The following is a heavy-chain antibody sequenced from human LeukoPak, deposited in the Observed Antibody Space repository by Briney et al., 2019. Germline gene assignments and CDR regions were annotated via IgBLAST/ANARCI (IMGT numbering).Heavy chain of an antibody. CDR3: ATASYYYGSGSYYFDY. D-gene: IGHD3-10*01. CDR1: GGSISSSSYY. CDR2: IYYSGST. J-gene: IGHJ4*02. Sequence: PSETLSLTCTVSGGSISSSSYYWGWLRQPPGKGLEWIGSIYYSGSTYYNPSLKSRVTISVDTSKNQFSLKLSSVTAADTAVYYCATASYYYGSGSYYFDYWGQGTLVTVSS. V-gene: IGHV4-39*07.